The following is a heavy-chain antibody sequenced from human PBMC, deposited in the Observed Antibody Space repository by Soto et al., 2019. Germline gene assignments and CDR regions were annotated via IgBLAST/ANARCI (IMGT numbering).Heavy chain of an antibody. J-gene: IGHJ6*02. CDR1: GFTFSSYA. D-gene: IGHD3-9*01. V-gene: IGHV3-23*01. Sequence: GGSLRLSCAASGFTFSSYAMSWVRQAPGKGLEWVSAISGSGGSTYYADSVKGRFTISRDNSKNTLYLQMNSLRAEDTAVYYWAKLEYDILTGYQYYYYGMDVWGQGTTVTVSS. CDR2: ISGSGGST. CDR3: AKLEYDILTGYQYYYYGMDV.